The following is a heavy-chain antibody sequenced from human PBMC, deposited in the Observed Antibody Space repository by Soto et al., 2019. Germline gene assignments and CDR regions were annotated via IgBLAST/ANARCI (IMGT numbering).Heavy chain of an antibody. CDR2: IYNGGGT. D-gene: IGHD6-6*01. CDR3: ASTRGSSYDY. CDR1: GFTVSGNY. J-gene: IGHJ4*02. Sequence: EVQLVETGGGLIQPGGSLRLSCAASGFTVSGNYMSWVRQAPGKGLEWVSVIYNGGGTYYADFVKGRFTISRDNSKNTLYLQMSSLRAECTAVYYCASTRGSSYDYWGQGTLVTVSS. V-gene: IGHV3-53*02.